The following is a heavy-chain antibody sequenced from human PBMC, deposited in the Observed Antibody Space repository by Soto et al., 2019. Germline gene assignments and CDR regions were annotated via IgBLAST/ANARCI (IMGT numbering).Heavy chain of an antibody. V-gene: IGHV3-21*01. CDR2: ITSSSSYI. J-gene: IGHJ4*02. D-gene: IGHD3-22*01. CDR1: GFTFILYS. Sequence: GGSVRLSCAASGFTFILYSMIWVRQAPGKGLEWVASITSSSSYIYYEDSLKGRFTISRDNAKNSLFLQLDSLRAEDTAVYFCVRARSTDSRPDYWGQGTLVTVSS. CDR3: VRARSTDSRPDY.